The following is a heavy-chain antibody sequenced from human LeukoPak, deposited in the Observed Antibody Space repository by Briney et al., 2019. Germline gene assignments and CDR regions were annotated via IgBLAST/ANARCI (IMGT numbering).Heavy chain of an antibody. Sequence: GASVRVSCKTSGYTFTSSHAHWVRQAPGQGHEWMGLVNCGDGYTNYAQKFQGRVSVTADTSTSTLYMDLTSLTTEDTAIYYCARDRGGSYSIDYWGQGTLVTVSS. V-gene: IGHV1-46*01. D-gene: IGHD1-26*01. J-gene: IGHJ4*02. CDR2: VNCGDGYT. CDR1: GYTFTSSH. CDR3: ARDRGGSYSIDY.